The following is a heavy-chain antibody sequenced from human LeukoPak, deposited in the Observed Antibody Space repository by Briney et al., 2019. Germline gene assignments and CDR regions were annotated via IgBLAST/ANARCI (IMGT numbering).Heavy chain of an antibody. D-gene: IGHD5-18*01. CDR1: GFTFSCYW. CDR3: ARDPSRRYTYGYGDS. CDR2: INQDGSEK. V-gene: IGHV3-7*01. Sequence: GGSLRLSCAASGFTFSCYWMNWVRQPPGKGLEWVANINQDGSEKYYVDSVKGRFTISRDNAKRSLYLQMNSLRAEDTGLYYCARDPSRRYTYGYGDSWGQGTLDTVSS. J-gene: IGHJ4*02.